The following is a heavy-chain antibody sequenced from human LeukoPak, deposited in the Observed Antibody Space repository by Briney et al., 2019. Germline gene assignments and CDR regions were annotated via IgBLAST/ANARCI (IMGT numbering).Heavy chain of an antibody. CDR2: INPNSGGT. Sequence: GASVKVSCKASGYTFTGYYMHWVRQAPGQGLEWMGWINPNSGGTNYAQKFQGRVTMTRDTSISTAYMELSRLRSDDTAVYYCARGRRVVVPAALSDYWGQGTLVTVSS. CDR1: GYTFTGYY. D-gene: IGHD2-2*01. V-gene: IGHV1-2*02. J-gene: IGHJ4*02. CDR3: ARGRRVVVPAALSDY.